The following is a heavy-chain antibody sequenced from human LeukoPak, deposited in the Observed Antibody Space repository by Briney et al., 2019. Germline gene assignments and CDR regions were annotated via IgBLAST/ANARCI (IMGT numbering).Heavy chain of an antibody. V-gene: IGHV3-53*01. J-gene: IGHJ4*02. Sequence: PGGSMRLSCAASGFIVNTNYMSWVRQAPGRGLEWVSFIYADGNTYYADSVKGRFTISRDNAKNSLYLQMNSLRAEDTALYYCARVSDISVAAYFDYWGQGTLVTVSS. CDR2: IYADGNT. CDR3: ARVSDISVAAYFDY. CDR1: GFIVNTNY. D-gene: IGHD6-19*01.